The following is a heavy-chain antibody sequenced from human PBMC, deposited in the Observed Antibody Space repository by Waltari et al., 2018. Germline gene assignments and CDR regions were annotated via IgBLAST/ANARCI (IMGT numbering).Heavy chain of an antibody. CDR3: AIQISGVVF. CDR1: GFTFSAYR. J-gene: IGHJ4*02. CDR2: INADGRAT. D-gene: IGHD3-3*01. V-gene: IGHV3-74*01. Sequence: VQLVESGGGLVQPGGSLRLSCAASGFTFSAYRMHWVRQAPGKGLVWVSLINADGRATLYAVSVKGRFTMSRDNAKDTLYLQMNSLRGEDTAVYYCAIQISGVVFWGQGTLVTVSS.